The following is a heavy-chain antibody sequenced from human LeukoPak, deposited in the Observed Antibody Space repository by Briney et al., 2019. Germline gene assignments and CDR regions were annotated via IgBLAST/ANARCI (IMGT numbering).Heavy chain of an antibody. V-gene: IGHV3-23*01. D-gene: IGHD2-2*01. CDR3: AKCHFLVPAATYYFDY. CDR2: ISGSGGST. J-gene: IGHJ4*02. CDR1: GFTFSSYA. Sequence: GGSLRLSCAASGFTFSSYAMSWVRQAPGKGLEWVSAISGSGGSTYYADSVKGRFTISRDNSKNTLYLQMNSLRAEDTAVYYCAKCHFLVPAATYYFDYWGQGTLVTVSS.